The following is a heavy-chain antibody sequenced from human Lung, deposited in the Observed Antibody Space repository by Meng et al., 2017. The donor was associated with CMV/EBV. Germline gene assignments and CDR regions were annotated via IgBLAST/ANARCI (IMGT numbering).Heavy chain of an antibody. CDR1: GFTFSSYS. D-gene: IGHD2-21*01. V-gene: IGHV3-21*01. Sequence: GESXKISCAASGFTFSSYSMNWVRQAPGKGLEWVSSISNSGAYIYYADSVKGRFSISRDNAQNSLYLHMNSLRAEDTAVYYCTRDVSPRSSAYFAIYYFYALDVWGQGNXVPGYS. CDR2: ISNSGAYI. CDR3: TRDVSPRSSAYFAIYYFYALDV. J-gene: IGHJ6*01.